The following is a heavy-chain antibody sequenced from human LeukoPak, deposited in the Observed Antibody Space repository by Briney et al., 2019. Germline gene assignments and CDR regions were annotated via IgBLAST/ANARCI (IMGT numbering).Heavy chain of an antibody. CDR1: GFTVSSNY. Sequence: GSLRLSCAASGFTVSSNYMSWVRQAPGKGLEWVSVIYSGGSTYYADSVKGRFTISRDNSKNTLYLQMNSLRAEDTAVYYCASARVGASSLCFDYWGQGTLVTVSS. V-gene: IGHV3-53*01. J-gene: IGHJ4*02. CDR3: ASARVGASSLCFDY. CDR2: IYSGGST. D-gene: IGHD1-26*01.